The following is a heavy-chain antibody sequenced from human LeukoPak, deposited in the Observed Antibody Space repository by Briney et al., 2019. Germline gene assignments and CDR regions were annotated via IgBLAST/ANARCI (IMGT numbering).Heavy chain of an antibody. D-gene: IGHD3-16*02. V-gene: IGHV4-34*01. CDR1: GGSFSGYY. J-gene: IGHJ4*02. CDR3: ARHLYDYVWGSYRSPLYFDY. CDR2: INHSGST. Sequence: PSETLSLTCVVYGGSFSGYYWSWIRQPPGKGLEWIGEINHSGSTNYNPSLKSRVTISVDTSKNQFSLKLSSVTAADTAVYYCARHLYDYVWGSYRSPLYFDYWGQGTLVTVSS.